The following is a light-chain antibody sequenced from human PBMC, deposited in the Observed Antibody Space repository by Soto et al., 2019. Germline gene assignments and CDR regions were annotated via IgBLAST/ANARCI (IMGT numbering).Light chain of an antibody. CDR1: QSVTSNY. V-gene: IGKV3-20*01. CDR3: QHYVTSLTT. J-gene: IGKJ1*01. CDR2: GAS. Sequence: EIVLTQSPGTLSLSPGERATLSCGASQSVTSNYLAWYQQKPGQAPRLLIFGASIRVTGIPDRFIGSGSGTDFTLTISRLEPEDFAVYYCQHYVTSLTTVGQGTNVEVK.